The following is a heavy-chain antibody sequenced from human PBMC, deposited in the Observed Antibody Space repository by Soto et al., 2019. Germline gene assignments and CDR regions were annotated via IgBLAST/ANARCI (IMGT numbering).Heavy chain of an antibody. Sequence: GDSVEGSCKASGSNIPSYGISCVRQAPGQGLEWMGWISAYNGNTNYAQKLQGRVTMTTDTSTSTAYMELRSLRSDDTAVYYCARLGSSWLSDVWGQGTTVTVSS. V-gene: IGHV1-18*04. J-gene: IGHJ6*02. CDR3: ARLGSSWLSDV. D-gene: IGHD6-13*01. CDR2: ISAYNGNT. CDR1: GSNIPSYG.